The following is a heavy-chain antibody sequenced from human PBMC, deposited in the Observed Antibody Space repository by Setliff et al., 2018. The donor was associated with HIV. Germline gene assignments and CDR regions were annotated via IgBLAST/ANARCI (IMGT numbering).Heavy chain of an antibody. V-gene: IGHV4-34*01. CDR1: GGSISSHY. CDR2: INHSGST. CDR3: ARGRDYTGSWFRPFYLDF. D-gene: IGHD3-3*01. Sequence: PSETLSLTCTVSGGSISSHYWNWIRQSPGKGLEWLGEINHSGSTAYNLALESRVSMSIDTSKNQFSLKLTSVTAADTAIYYCARGRDYTGSWFRPFYLDFWGHGNLVTVSS. J-gene: IGHJ4*01.